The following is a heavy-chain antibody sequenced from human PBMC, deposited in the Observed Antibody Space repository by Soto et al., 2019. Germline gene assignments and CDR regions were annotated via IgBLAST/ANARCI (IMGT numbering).Heavy chain of an antibody. J-gene: IGHJ4*02. CDR3: AASPDYGPQFDF. CDR1: GFTFSSYW. D-gene: IGHD4-17*01. Sequence: PGGSLRLSCAASGFTFSSYWINWVRQAPGKGLEWVANIKQDGSEKYYVDSVKGRFTTSRDSAENSVYLQMHSLRAEDTAVYYCAASPDYGPQFDFWGQGSLVTVSS. V-gene: IGHV3-7*01. CDR2: IKQDGSEK.